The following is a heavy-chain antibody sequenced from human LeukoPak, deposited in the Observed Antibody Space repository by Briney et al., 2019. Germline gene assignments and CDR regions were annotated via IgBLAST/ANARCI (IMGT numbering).Heavy chain of an antibody. CDR3: ARGITGSGTYYY. V-gene: IGHV4-59*01. D-gene: IGHD1-26*01. CDR2: ISYSGST. Sequence: PSETLSLTCTVSGGSISSYYWSWIRQPPGKGLEWIGYISYSGSTNYNPSLKSRVTISVDTSKNQFSLNLSSVTAADTAVYYCARGITGSGTYYYWGQGTLVTVSS. CDR1: GGSISSYY. J-gene: IGHJ4*02.